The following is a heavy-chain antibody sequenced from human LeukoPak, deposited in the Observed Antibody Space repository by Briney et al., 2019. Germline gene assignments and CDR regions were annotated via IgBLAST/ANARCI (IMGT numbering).Heavy chain of an antibody. CDR3: ARGGWFGELFLNY. J-gene: IGHJ4*02. D-gene: IGHD3-10*01. Sequence: GGSLRLSCAASGFTFSNYWMSWVRQAPGKGLEWVANIKQDGSEKYYVDSVKGRFTISRDNAKNSLYLQMNSLRAEDTAVYYCARGGWFGELFLNYWGQGTLVTVSS. CDR2: IKQDGSEK. V-gene: IGHV3-7*03. CDR1: GFTFSNYW.